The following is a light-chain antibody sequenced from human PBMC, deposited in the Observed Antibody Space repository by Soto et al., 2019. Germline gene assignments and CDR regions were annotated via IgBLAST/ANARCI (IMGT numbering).Light chain of an antibody. CDR3: NSYTGRSARYV. J-gene: IGLJ1*01. Sequence: QSALTQPASVSGSPGQSITISCTGTSSDVGAYNYVSWYQQHPGKAPKLMIYDVTNRPSGVSDRFSGSKSGNTASLTTSGLRAEDEADYYCNSYTGRSARYVFGTGTKVTVL. CDR1: SSDVGAYNY. CDR2: DVT. V-gene: IGLV2-14*01.